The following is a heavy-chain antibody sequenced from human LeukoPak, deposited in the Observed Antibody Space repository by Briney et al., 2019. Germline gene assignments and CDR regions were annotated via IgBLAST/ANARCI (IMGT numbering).Heavy chain of an antibody. V-gene: IGHV3-7*01. J-gene: IGHJ6*03. CDR3: AREDYYYYMDV. CDR1: GFTFSSYW. Sequence: GGSLRLSCAASGFTFSSYWMSWVRQAPGKGLEWVANIKQDGSEKYYVDSVKGRFTISRDDAKNSLYLQMNSLRAEDTAVYYCAREDYYYYMDVWGKGTTVTVSS. CDR2: IKQDGSEK.